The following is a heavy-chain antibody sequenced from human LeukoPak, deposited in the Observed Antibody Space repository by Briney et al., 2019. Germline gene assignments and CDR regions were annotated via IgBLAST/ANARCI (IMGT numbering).Heavy chain of an antibody. CDR1: GGSFSGYY. CDR3: AGGGGSDRDIVVVPAADYGY. Sequence: SETLSLTCAVYGGSFSGYYWSWIRQPPGKGLEWIGEINHSGSTNYNPSLKSRVTISVDTSKNQFSLKLSSVTAADTAVYYCAGGGGSDRDIVVVPAADYGYWGQGTLVTVSS. V-gene: IGHV4-34*01. J-gene: IGHJ4*02. CDR2: INHSGST. D-gene: IGHD2-2*01.